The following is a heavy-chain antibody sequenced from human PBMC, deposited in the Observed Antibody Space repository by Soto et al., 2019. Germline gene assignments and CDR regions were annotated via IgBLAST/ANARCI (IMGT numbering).Heavy chain of an antibody. D-gene: IGHD6-19*01. CDR3: AHYRSGRAFDI. J-gene: IGHJ3*02. CDR1: GGSISSVDYY. CDR2: IYYSGST. Sequence: QVQLQESGPGLVKPSQTLSLTCTVSGGSISSVDYYWSWIRQPPGKGLEWIGYIYYSGSTYYNPSLKRRVTISVDTSKNQFSLKLSSVTAADTAVYYCAHYRSGRAFDIWGQGTMVTVSS. V-gene: IGHV4-30-4*01.